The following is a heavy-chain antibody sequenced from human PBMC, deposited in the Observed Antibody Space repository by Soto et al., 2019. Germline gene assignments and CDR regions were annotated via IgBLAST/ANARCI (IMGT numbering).Heavy chain of an antibody. Sequence: QVQLVESGGGVVQPGRSLRLSCAASGFTFSSYGMHWVRQAPGKGLEWVAVISYDGSNKYYADSVKGRFTISRDNSKNTLYLQMNSLRAEDTAVYYCAKDPGLDYWAREPWSPSPQ. CDR1: GFTFSSYG. CDR2: ISYDGSNK. CDR3: AKDPGLDY. V-gene: IGHV3-30*18. J-gene: IGHJ4*02.